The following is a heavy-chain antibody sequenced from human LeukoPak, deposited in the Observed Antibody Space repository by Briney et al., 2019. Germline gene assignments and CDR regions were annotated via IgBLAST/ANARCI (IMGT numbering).Heavy chain of an antibody. CDR3: ARDAQYGGSYSPNWFDS. CDR2: FNSNSGGR. CDR1: GYTFADYY. V-gene: IGHV1-2*02. D-gene: IGHD1-26*01. Sequence: ASVKVSCKASGYTFADYYIHWVRQAPGHGLEWMGWFNSNSGGRKYAQNFQDRITVTRDTSTSTVYMELSSLTYDDTAVYYCARDAQYGGSYSPNWFDSWGQGTLVTVSS. J-gene: IGHJ5*01.